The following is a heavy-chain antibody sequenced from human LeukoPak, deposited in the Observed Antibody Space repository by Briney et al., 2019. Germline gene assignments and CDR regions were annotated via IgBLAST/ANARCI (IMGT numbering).Heavy chain of an antibody. CDR2: INQSGST. J-gene: IGHJ4*02. CDR3: ARHWVLNFGITMVRGNFDY. D-gene: IGHD3-10*01. V-gene: IGHV4-34*01. CDR1: GGSFSGYY. Sequence: PSETLSLTCAVYGGSFSGYYWSWIRQPPGKGLEWIGEINQSGSTNYNPSLKSRVTISVDTSKNQFSLKLSSVTAADTAVYYCARHWVLNFGITMVRGNFDYWGQGTLVTVSS.